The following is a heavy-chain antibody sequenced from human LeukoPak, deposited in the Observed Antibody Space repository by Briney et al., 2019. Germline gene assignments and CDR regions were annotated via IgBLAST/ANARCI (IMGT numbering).Heavy chain of an antibody. CDR1: GFTFTSYS. J-gene: IGHJ6*02. CDR2: TSDRGDYT. D-gene: IGHD4-17*01. CDR3: AKYDGDYANYYGMDV. Sequence: PGGSLRLSCAASGFTFTSYSMSWVRQAPGKGLEWVSGTSDRGDYTYYADSVKGRFTISRDNSKNTLYLQMNSLRAEDTAVYYCAKYDGDYANYYGMDVWGQGTTVTVSS. V-gene: IGHV3-23*01.